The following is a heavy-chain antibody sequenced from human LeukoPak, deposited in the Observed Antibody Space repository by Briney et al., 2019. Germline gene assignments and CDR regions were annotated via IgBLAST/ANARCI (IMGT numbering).Heavy chain of an antibody. CDR2: ISYDGSNK. V-gene: IGHV3-30*04. CDR3: ESSHDSSGND. Sequence: GRSLRLSCAASGFTFSSYAMHWVRQAPGKGLEWVAVISYDGSNKYYADSVKGRFTISRDNTKNSLYLEMNSLRVDDTALYFCESSHDSSGNDWGQGTMVTVSS. J-gene: IGHJ4*02. D-gene: IGHD3-22*01. CDR1: GFTFSSYA.